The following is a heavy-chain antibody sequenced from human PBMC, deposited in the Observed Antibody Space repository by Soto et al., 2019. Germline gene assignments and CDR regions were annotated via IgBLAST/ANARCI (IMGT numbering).Heavy chain of an antibody. Sequence: EVQLVESGGGVVRPGGSLRLSCAASGFTFDDYGMSWVRQAPGKGLEWVSGINWNGGSTGYADSVMGRFTISRDNAKNSLYLQMNSLRAEDTALYYCARAVYDFWSGYSYGMDVWGQGTTVTVSS. J-gene: IGHJ6*02. V-gene: IGHV3-20*04. CDR3: ARAVYDFWSGYSYGMDV. D-gene: IGHD3-3*01. CDR2: INWNGGST. CDR1: GFTFDDYG.